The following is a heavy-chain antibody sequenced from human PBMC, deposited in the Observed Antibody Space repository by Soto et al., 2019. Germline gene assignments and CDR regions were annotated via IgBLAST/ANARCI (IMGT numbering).Heavy chain of an antibody. V-gene: IGHV3-30*18. Sequence: GESLRLSCAASGFTFSSYGMHWVRQAPGKGLEWVAVISYDGSNKYYADSVKGRFTISRDNSKNTLYLQMNSLRAEDTAVYYCAKDRSSGSFDYWGQGTLVTVSS. CDR1: GFTFSSYG. J-gene: IGHJ4*02. CDR2: ISYDGSNK. CDR3: AKDRSSGSFDY. D-gene: IGHD3-10*01.